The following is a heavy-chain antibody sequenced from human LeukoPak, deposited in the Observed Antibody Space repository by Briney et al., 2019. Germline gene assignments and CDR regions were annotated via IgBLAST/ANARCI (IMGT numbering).Heavy chain of an antibody. J-gene: IGHJ4*02. V-gene: IGHV5-51*01. CDR2: IYPGDPET. D-gene: IGHD3-3*01. Sequence: GESLKISCKASGYSSNSYYIAWVRQMPGKGLEWMGMIYPGDPETRYSPSFQGHVTISLDRSITTAYLQFSSLKASDTAMYYCARGVDFWSGSPYFDFWGQGTLVTVSS. CDR1: GYSSNSYY. CDR3: ARGVDFWSGSPYFDF.